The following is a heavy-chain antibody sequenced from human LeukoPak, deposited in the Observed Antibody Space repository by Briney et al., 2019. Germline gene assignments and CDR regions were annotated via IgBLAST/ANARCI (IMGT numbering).Heavy chain of an antibody. CDR1: GFTFSSYA. V-gene: IGHV3-64*04. Sequence: GGSLRLSCSASGFTFSSYAMHWVRQAPGKGLEYVSAISSNGGSTYYADSVKGRFTISRDNSKNTLYLQMNTLRVEDSAVYYCARDPYGMDVWGQGTTVTVSS. J-gene: IGHJ6*02. CDR3: ARDPYGMDV. CDR2: ISSNGGST.